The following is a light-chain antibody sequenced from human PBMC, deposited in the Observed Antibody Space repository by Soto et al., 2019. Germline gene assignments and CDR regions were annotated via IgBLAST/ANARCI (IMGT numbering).Light chain of an antibody. CDR1: QSVLYSSNNKNY. J-gene: IGKJ2*01. CDR2: WAS. Sequence: DIVMTQSPDSLAVSLGERVTINCKSSQSVLYSSNNKNYLTWYQQKPGQPPNLLIYWASTRESGVPDRFSGSGSGTDFTLTISSLQAEDVAVYYCHQYYSTPYTFGQGTKLEIK. CDR3: HQYYSTPYT. V-gene: IGKV4-1*01.